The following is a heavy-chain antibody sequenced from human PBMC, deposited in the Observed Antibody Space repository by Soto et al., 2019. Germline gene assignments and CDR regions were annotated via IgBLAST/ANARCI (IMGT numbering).Heavy chain of an antibody. D-gene: IGHD5-12*01. CDR1: GFTLSSYA. CDR3: ANMKWLRPFDY. CDR2: ISGSGGST. V-gene: IGHV3-23*01. J-gene: IGHJ4*02. Sequence: GGSLRLSCAASGFTLSSYAMSWVRQAPGKGLEWVSAISGSGGSTYYADSVKGRFTISRDNSKNTLYLQMNSLRAEDTAVYYCANMKWLRPFDYWGQGTLVTVSS.